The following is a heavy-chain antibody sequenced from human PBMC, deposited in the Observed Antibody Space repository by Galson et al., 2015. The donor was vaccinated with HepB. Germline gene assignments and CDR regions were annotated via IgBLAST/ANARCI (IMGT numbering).Heavy chain of an antibody. CDR2: ISGSDGST. V-gene: IGHV3-23*01. CDR1: GFTFSSYA. Sequence: SLRLSCAASGFTFSSYAMSWVRQAPGKGLEWVSAISGSDGSTYYADSVKGRFTISRDNSKNTLYLQMNSLRAEDTAVYYCANPRPTDYSNYGVHGMDVWGQGTTVTVSS. J-gene: IGHJ6*02. D-gene: IGHD4-11*01. CDR3: ANPRPTDYSNYGVHGMDV.